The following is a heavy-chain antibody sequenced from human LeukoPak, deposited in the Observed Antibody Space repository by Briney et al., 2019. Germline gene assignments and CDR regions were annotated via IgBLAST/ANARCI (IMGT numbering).Heavy chain of an antibody. J-gene: IGHJ5*02. CDR1: GYTLTELS. CDR2: FDPEDGET. CDR3: ATAPLLSYKNWFDP. D-gene: IGHD3-22*01. Sequence: ASVKVSCKVSGYTLTELSMHWVRQAPGKGLEWMGGFDPEDGETIYAQKSQGRVTMTEDTSTDTAYMELSSLRSEDTAVYYCATAPLLSYKNWFDPWGQGTLVTVSS. V-gene: IGHV1-24*01.